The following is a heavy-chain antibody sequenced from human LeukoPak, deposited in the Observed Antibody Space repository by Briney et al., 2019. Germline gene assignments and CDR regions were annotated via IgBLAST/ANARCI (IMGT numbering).Heavy chain of an antibody. CDR1: GGSISGYY. J-gene: IGHJ4*02. V-gene: IGHV4-31*03. CDR3: ARDTPIAGGYFDY. D-gene: IGHD3-22*01. CDR2: IYYSGST. Sequence: SETLSLTCTVSGGSISGYYWSWIRQHPGKGLEWIGYIYYSGSTYYNPSLKSRVTISVDTSKNQFSLKLSSVTAADTAVYYCARDTPIAGGYFDYWGQGTLVTVSS.